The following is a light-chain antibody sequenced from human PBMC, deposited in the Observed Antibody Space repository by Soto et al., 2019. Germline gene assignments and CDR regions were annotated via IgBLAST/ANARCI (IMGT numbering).Light chain of an antibody. CDR2: EVN. V-gene: IGLV2-8*01. CDR3: SSYAGASIV. CDR1: SSDIGTYKY. Sequence: QSVLTQPPSAPGSPGQPVTISCTGTSSDIGTYKYVSWYQHHPGKAPKLIIYEVNKRPSGVPDRFSGSKSGNTASLTVSGLQADDEADYYCSSYAGASIVFGGGTKLTVL. J-gene: IGLJ2*01.